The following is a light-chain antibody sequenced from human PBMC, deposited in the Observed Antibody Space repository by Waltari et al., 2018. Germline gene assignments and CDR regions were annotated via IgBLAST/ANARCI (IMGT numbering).Light chain of an antibody. CDR3: CSYAGRSSMI. CDR1: PSDIGKYNL. J-gene: IGLJ2*01. CDR2: EVT. V-gene: IGLV2-23*02. Sequence: QSALTQPASVSGSPGQSITIPCTGGPSDIGKYNLAPWYMHNPGKAPPLLIYEVTKRPSGISDRFSGSKSGNTASLTISGLQVEDEADYYCCSYAGRSSMIFGGGTKVTVV.